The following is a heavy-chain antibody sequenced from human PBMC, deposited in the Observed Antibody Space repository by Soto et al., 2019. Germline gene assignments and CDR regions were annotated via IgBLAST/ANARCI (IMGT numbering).Heavy chain of an antibody. CDR2: INAGNGNT. CDR3: ARDEGYSDSSGYYDY. V-gene: IGHV1-3*01. CDR1: GYTFTNYA. Sequence: ASVKVSCKASGYTFTNYAIHWVRQAPGQRLEWMGWINAGNGNTRYSQKFQGRVTITRDTSASTAYMELSSLRSEDTALYYCARDEGYSDSSGYYDYWGQGTLVT. D-gene: IGHD3-22*01. J-gene: IGHJ4*02.